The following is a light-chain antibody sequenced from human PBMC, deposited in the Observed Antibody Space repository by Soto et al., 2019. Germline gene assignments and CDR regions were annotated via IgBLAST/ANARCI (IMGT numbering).Light chain of an antibody. CDR2: KAS. V-gene: IGKV1-5*03. Sequence: DIQMTQSPSTLSASVGDRVTITCRASQSIGAWVTWYQQKPGKAPKLLIYKASTFEGGVPSRFSGSGSGTEFTLTISSLQPDDFATYYCQQYNTNLFTFGPGTKVDSK. CDR3: QQYNTNLFT. CDR1: QSIGAW. J-gene: IGKJ3*01.